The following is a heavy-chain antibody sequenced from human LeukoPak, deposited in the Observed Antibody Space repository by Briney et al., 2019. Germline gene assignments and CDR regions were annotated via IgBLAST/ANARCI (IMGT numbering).Heavy chain of an antibody. CDR1: VCTLSSYA. V-gene: IGHV1-69*13. J-gene: IGHJ4*02. Sequence: SVKVSCKASVCTLSSYAISWVRQAPGQGLEWMGGIIPIFGTANYAQKFQGRVTISADESTSTAYMELSSLRSEDTAVYYCARDEGRSGVYDYVWGSYRPQYYFDYWGQGTLVTVSS. CDR3: ARDEGRSGVYDYVWGSYRPQYYFDY. CDR2: IIPIFGTA. D-gene: IGHD3-16*02.